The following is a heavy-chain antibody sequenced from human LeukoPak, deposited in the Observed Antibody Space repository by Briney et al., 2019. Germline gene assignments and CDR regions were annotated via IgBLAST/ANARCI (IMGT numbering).Heavy chain of an antibody. J-gene: IGHJ4*02. CDR2: IYPGDSDT. CDR3: VTYSSGYYYFDY. Sequence: GEFLKISCKGSGFSFTTYWIGWVRQMPGKGLEWMGIIYPGDSDTKYSPSFQGQVTISADKSSSTSYLQWGSLEASDTAMYYCVTYSSGYYYFDYWGQGTLVTVSS. CDR1: GFSFTTYW. V-gene: IGHV5-51*01. D-gene: IGHD3-22*01.